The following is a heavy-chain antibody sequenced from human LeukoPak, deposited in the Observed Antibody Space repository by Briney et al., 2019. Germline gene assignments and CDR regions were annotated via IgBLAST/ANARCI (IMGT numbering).Heavy chain of an antibody. D-gene: IGHD6-19*01. CDR3: ATNQWLAPPPDA. Sequence: PGGSLRLSCAASGFTFSKYCMLWVRQAPGKGLESVSRMNTYGTGITHADPVKGRFTVSRDNADNTMFLQMNSVMDEDTAVYYCATNQWLAPPPDAWGQGTPVTVYS. V-gene: IGHV3-74*01. CDR1: GFTFSKYC. CDR2: MNTYGTGI. J-gene: IGHJ5*02.